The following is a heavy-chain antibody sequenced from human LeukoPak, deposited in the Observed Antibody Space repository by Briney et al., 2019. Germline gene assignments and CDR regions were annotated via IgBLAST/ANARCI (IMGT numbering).Heavy chain of an antibody. J-gene: IGHJ4*02. CDR2: IRYDGSNK. Sequence: PGGSLRLSCAASGFTFSSYGMHWVRQAPGKGLEWVAFIRYDGSNKYYADSVKGRFTISRDNSKNTLYLQMNSLRAEDTAVYYCAKLRYYKTVGATPRVTRSRDDYWGQGTLVTVSS. D-gene: IGHD1-26*01. V-gene: IGHV3-30*02. CDR3: AKLRYYKTVGATPRVTRSRDDY. CDR1: GFTFSSYG.